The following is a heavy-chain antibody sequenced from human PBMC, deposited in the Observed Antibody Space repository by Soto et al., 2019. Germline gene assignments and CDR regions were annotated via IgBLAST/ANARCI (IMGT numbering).Heavy chain of an antibody. V-gene: IGHV4-30-2*01. J-gene: IGHJ5*02. Sequence: SXTLSLTCAVSGGSISSGGYSWSWIRQPPGKGLEWIGYIYHSATTSSNPSLKSRVTTPVDTSTNQFSLQLSSVTAADTAVYYCARVPGPWGQGTLVTVSS. CDR3: ARVPGP. CDR1: GGSISSGGYS. CDR2: IYHSATT.